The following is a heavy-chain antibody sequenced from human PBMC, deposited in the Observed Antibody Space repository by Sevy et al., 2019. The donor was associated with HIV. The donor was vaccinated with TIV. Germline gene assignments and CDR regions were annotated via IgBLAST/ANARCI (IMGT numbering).Heavy chain of an antibody. D-gene: IGHD3-10*01. Sequence: GGSLRLSCAASGFTFDNNAMYWVRQAPGKGLEWVSVISGSGFNTNYGGSVKGRFTISRDISKSTLYLQMNSLRAEDTAVYYCAKVYYYDSGTVIPRGMDVWGQGTTVTVSS. CDR1: GFTFDNNA. J-gene: IGHJ6*02. CDR2: ISGSGFNT. CDR3: AKVYYYDSGTVIPRGMDV. V-gene: IGHV3-23*01.